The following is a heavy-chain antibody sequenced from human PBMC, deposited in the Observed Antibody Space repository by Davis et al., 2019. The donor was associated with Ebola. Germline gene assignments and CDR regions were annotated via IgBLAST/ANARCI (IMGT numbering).Heavy chain of an antibody. V-gene: IGHV3-30*18. CDR2: ISYDGSNK. J-gene: IGHJ6*02. CDR1: GFTFSSNY. D-gene: IGHD2-21*01. Sequence: PGGSLRLSCAASGFTFSSNYMSWVRQAPGKGLEWVAVISYDGSNKYYADSVKGRFTISRDNSKNTLYLQMNSLRAEDTAVYYCAKDKPTRCGGDCRAMDVWGQGTTVTVSS. CDR3: AKDKPTRCGGDCRAMDV.